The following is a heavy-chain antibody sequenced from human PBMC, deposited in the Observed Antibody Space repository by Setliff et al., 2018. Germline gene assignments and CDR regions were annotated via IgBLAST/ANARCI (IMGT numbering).Heavy chain of an antibody. CDR1: GDSISSYY. CDR2: IYSSGST. D-gene: IGHD3-16*02. V-gene: IGHV4-4*07. Sequence: SETLSLTCTVSGDSISSYYWSWIRQPAGKGLEWIGRIYSSGSTNFNPSLESRVTMSMDTSKNQFSLKLSSVTAADTAIYYCARGKLRLGQLSLFYGFDIWGQGTMVTVS. CDR3: ARGKLRLGQLSLFYGFDI. J-gene: IGHJ3*02.